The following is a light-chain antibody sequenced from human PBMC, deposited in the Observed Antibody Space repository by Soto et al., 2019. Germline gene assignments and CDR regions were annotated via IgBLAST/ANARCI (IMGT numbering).Light chain of an antibody. CDR1: SSNIGAGYD. CDR3: QSTNSPLGLV. CDR2: GNS. Sequence: QSVLTQPPSVSGAPGQRVTISCTGSSSNIGAGYDVHWYQQLPGTAPKLLIYGNSNRPSGVPDRFSGSKSGTSASLAIPGLQAGDGGDYYAQSTNSPLGLVLGGGTK. V-gene: IGLV1-40*01. J-gene: IGLJ2*01.